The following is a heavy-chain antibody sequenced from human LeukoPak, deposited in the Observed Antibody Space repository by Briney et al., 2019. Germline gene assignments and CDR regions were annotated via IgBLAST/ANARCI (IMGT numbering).Heavy chain of an antibody. D-gene: IGHD1-26*01. CDR2: IYYSGST. J-gene: IGHJ3*02. CDR1: GGSISSGDYY. Sequence: PSETLSLTCTVSGGSISSGDYYWSWIRQHPGKGLEWIGYIYYSGSTYYNPSLKSRVSISVATSTNQFSLKPNSVTAADTAVYCCARGGVGVTFRGAFDIWGQGTMVTVSS. CDR3: ARGGVGVTFRGAFDI. V-gene: IGHV4-31*03.